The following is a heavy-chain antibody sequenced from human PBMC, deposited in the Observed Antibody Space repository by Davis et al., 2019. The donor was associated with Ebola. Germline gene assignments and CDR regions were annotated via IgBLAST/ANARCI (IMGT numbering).Heavy chain of an antibody. V-gene: IGHV1-2*04. Sequence: ASVKVSCKASGYTFTGYHMQSVRQAPGQGLAWMGCINPNRGGTNYLQKFQGWVILTRDKSISTAYMELSRLRSDDTAVYYFARGRRIAVAGTDYWGQGTLVTVSS. CDR1: GYTFTGYH. CDR3: ARGRRIAVAGTDY. J-gene: IGHJ4*02. CDR2: INPNRGGT. D-gene: IGHD6-19*01.